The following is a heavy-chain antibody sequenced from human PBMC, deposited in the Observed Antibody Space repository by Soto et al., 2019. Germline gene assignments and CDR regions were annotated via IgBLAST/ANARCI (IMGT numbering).Heavy chain of an antibody. CDR3: TRGPRASSGGTGAY. CDR2: IDYDGTTT. Sequence: EVQLVESGGGLVQPGGSLRLSSAASGFSFDSYWMHWVRKAPGQGPMWVSRIDYDGTTTNYADSVKGRFTISRDNAKSTLYLQMNSLRPEDTAVYYCTRGPRASSGGTGAYWGKGTLVTVSS. V-gene: IGHV3-74*01. D-gene: IGHD2-2*01. CDR1: GFSFDSYW. J-gene: IGHJ1*01.